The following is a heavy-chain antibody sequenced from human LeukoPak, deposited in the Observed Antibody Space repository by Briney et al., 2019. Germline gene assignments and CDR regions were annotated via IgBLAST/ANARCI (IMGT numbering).Heavy chain of an antibody. V-gene: IGHV3-15*01. CDR3: TAVYYYYYYMDV. J-gene: IGHJ6*03. Sequence: GGSLRLSCAASGFTFINAWMAWVRQAPGKGLEWVGRIKAKAHGGTIEYAAPVKGRFTISRDDSKNTLYLQMNSLKTEDTAVYYCTAVYYYYYYMDVWGKGTTVTVSS. CDR2: IKAKAHGGTI. CDR1: GFTFINAW.